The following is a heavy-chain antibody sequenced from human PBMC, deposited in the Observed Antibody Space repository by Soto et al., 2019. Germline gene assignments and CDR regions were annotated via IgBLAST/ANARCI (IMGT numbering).Heavy chain of an antibody. Sequence: ASVKVSCKASGYNFAYSGFNWVRQAPGQGLEWMGWISANSGDTNYAQNLQGRVTMTTDTSTSTAYMEVRSLTSDDTAVYYCSRAGSSNWNFVSIYTWGKGPLVTVSS. J-gene: IGHJ4*02. CDR2: ISANSGDT. D-gene: IGHD1-7*01. V-gene: IGHV1-18*04. CDR1: GYNFAYSG. CDR3: SRAGSSNWNFVSIYT.